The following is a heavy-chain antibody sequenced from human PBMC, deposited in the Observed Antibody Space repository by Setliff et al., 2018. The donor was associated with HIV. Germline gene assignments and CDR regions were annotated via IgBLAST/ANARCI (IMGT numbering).Heavy chain of an antibody. CDR1: GYIFSTSG. Sequence: VKVSCKASGYIFSTSGISWVRQAPGQGLEWMGWINIKNGNTNYEQKLQGRVTMTTDTSTSTAYMELRSLRSDDTAVYYCARDAPGNTEAAPDYWGQGTLVTVSS. CDR2: INIKNGNT. D-gene: IGHD6-6*01. V-gene: IGHV1-18*01. CDR3: ARDAPGNTEAAPDY. J-gene: IGHJ4*02.